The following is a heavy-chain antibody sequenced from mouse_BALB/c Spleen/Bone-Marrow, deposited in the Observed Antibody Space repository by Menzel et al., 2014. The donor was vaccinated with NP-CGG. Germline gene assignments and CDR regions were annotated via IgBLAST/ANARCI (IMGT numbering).Heavy chain of an antibody. V-gene: IGHV1S81*02. CDR1: GYTFSNYY. CDR3: TRSNYGYWYFDV. D-gene: IGHD1-1*01. CDR2: SNPSNGGS. J-gene: IGHJ1*01. Sequence: QVQLQQSGAELVKPGASVKLSCKASGYTFSNYYMYWVKQRPGQGLEWIGESNPSNGGSNFNEKFKSKATLTVDKSSSTAYTQLSSLTSEDSAVHYCTRSNYGYWYFDVWGAGTTVTVSS.